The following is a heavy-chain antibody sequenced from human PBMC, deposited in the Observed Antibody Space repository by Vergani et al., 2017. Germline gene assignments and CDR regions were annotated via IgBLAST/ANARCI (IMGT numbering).Heavy chain of an antibody. Sequence: QVQLQESGPGLVKPSQTLTLTCTVSGGSISSGGYYWSWIRQHPGKGLEWIGYSYYSGSTNYHPSLKSRVIISVDTSTNQFSLELSSVPAADPAVYYCAREYHLLQTYYYFYYMDVWGKGTTVTVSS. CDR1: GGSISSGGYY. CDR3: AREYHLLQTYYYFYYMDV. CDR2: SYYSGST. V-gene: IGHV4-31*03. J-gene: IGHJ6*03. D-gene: IGHD2-2*01.